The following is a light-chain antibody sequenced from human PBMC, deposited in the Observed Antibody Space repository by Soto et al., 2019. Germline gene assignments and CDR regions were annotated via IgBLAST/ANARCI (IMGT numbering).Light chain of an antibody. Sequence: EIVLTQSPGTLSLSPGDRATLSCRASQSVTSSYLAWYQQKPGLAPRLLIYGASIRATGIPDRFSGSGSGTDFTLTISRLDPEDFAVYYCQHYGSSLYTFGQGTKLEIK. CDR3: QHYGSSLYT. V-gene: IGKV3-20*01. J-gene: IGKJ2*01. CDR1: QSVTSSY. CDR2: GAS.